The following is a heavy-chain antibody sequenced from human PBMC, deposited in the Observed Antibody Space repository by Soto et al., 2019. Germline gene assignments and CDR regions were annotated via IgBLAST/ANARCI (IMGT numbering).Heavy chain of an antibody. D-gene: IGHD6-13*01. Sequence: QITLKESGPTLVKPTQTLTLTCTFSGFSLSTSGVGVGWIRQPPGKALEWLALIYWDDDKRYSPSLKSRLTITKDTSKNQVVLTMTNMDPVDTATYYCAHRRWGGYSSSWHTDYWGQGTLVTVSS. V-gene: IGHV2-5*02. J-gene: IGHJ4*02. CDR1: GFSLSTSGVG. CDR2: IYWDDDK. CDR3: AHRRWGGYSSSWHTDY.